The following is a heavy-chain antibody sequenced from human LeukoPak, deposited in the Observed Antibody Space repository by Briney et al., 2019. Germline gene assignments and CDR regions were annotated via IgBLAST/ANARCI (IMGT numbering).Heavy chain of an antibody. CDR3: ARDLARGGPDAGLNYYMDV. V-gene: IGHV3-20*01. D-gene: IGHD1-14*01. Sequence: GGSLRLSCAASGFTFGDCGMSWVRQAPGKGLEWVSGINWNGGSPRYADSVKGRFTISRDNAKNSLYLQMNSLRAEDTALYHCARDLARGGPDAGLNYYMDVWGKGTTVTVSS. CDR2: INWNGGSP. CDR1: GFTFGDCG. J-gene: IGHJ6*03.